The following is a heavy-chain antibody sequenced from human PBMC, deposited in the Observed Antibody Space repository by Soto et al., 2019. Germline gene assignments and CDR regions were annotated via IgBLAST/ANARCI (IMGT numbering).Heavy chain of an antibody. Sequence: QVQLLQSGAGVRKPGSSVRVSCEASGGTFRTYAISWVRQAPGQGLEWMGEIIHIFGTVNYAQKIQGRVTITADESTTTVYMDLRSLRSEDTAVYYCAKGAVAGTPTSYYYYGMVVWGQGTTVTVSS. V-gene: IGHV1-69*12. D-gene: IGHD6-19*01. J-gene: IGHJ6*02. CDR3: AKGAVAGTPTSYYYYGMVV. CDR1: GGTFRTYA. CDR2: IIHIFGTV.